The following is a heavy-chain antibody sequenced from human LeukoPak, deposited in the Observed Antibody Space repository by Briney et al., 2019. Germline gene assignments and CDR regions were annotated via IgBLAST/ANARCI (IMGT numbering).Heavy chain of an antibody. CDR2: ISGSGGST. J-gene: IGHJ4*02. D-gene: IGHD3-22*01. CDR3: AKNSRSSGYYLDY. Sequence: PGGSLRLSCAASGFTFSSFAMSRVRQAPGKGLEWVSTISGSGGSTSYADSVKGRFTISRDNSKNTLYLQMNSLRAEDTALYYCAKNSRSSGYYLDYWGQGTLVTVSS. V-gene: IGHV3-23*01. CDR1: GFTFSSFA.